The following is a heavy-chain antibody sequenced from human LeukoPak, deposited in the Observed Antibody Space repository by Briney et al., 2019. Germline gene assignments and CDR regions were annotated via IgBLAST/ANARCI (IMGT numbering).Heavy chain of an antibody. Sequence: TGGSLGLSCAASGFTVSSDYMSWVRQAPGKGLEWVSVIYSGGSTYYADSVKGRFTISRDNSKNTVYLQMNSLRAEDTAVYYCARDLNYDSAYWGQGTLVTVSS. CDR3: ARDLNYDSAY. CDR1: GFTVSSDY. V-gene: IGHV3-53*01. CDR2: IYSGGST. J-gene: IGHJ4*02. D-gene: IGHD3-22*01.